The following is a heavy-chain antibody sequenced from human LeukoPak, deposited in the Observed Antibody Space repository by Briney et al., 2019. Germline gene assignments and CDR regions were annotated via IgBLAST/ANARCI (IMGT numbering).Heavy chain of an antibody. V-gene: IGHV4-59*12. D-gene: IGHD6-13*01. CDR2: IYNSGST. J-gene: IGHJ4*02. CDR1: GGSISTYY. CDR3: ARENSNSWYLDY. Sequence: SETLSLTCTVSGGSISTYYWSWIRQPPGKGLEWIGYIYNSGSTNYHPSLKHRVTISVDTYKNQFSLKLSSVTDADTAVYYCARENSNSWYLDYWGQGTLVTVSS.